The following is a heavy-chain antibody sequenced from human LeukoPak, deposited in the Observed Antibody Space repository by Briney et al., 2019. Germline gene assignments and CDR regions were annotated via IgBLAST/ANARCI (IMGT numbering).Heavy chain of an antibody. J-gene: IGHJ5*02. V-gene: IGHV3-21*01. Sequence: GGSLRLSCAASGFTFSSYSMNWVRQAPGKGLEWVSSISSSSSCRYYADSVKGRFTISRDNAKNSLYLQMNSLRAEDTAVYYCARDHGYCSSTSCYNWFDPWGQGTLVTVSS. CDR1: GFTFSSYS. CDR2: ISSSSSCR. D-gene: IGHD2-2*01. CDR3: ARDHGYCSSTSCYNWFDP.